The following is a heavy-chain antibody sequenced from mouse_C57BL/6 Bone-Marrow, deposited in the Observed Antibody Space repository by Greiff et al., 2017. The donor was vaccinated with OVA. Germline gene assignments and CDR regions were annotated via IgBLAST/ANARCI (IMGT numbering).Heavy chain of an antibody. CDR1: GFNIKNTY. CDR3: ARGDYYGSSYGFDY. Sequence: EVQLQQSVAELVRPGASVKLSCTASGFNIKNTYMHWVKQRPEQGLEWIGRIDPANGNTKYAPKFQGKATITEDTSYNTAYLQLSSLTAEDTAIYYCARGDYYGSSYGFDYWGQGTTLTVSS. D-gene: IGHD1-1*01. CDR2: IDPANGNT. V-gene: IGHV14-3*01. J-gene: IGHJ2*01.